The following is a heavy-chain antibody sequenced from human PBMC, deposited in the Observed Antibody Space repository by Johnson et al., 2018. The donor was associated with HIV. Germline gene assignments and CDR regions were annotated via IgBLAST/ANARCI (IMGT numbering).Heavy chain of an antibody. J-gene: IGHJ3*02. CDR1: GFTFHHYA. CDR3: AKDSDTYYYGSGDGFDI. Sequence: EVQLVESGGAVVQPGGSLRLSCVISGFTFHHYAIHWVRQAPGKGLEWVSLISWDGDNTYYADSVKGRFTISRDNSKNSLYLQMHSLRSEDTALYYCAKDSDTYYYGSGDGFDIWGQGTMVTVSS. V-gene: IGHV3-43D*03. CDR2: ISWDGDNT. D-gene: IGHD3-10*01.